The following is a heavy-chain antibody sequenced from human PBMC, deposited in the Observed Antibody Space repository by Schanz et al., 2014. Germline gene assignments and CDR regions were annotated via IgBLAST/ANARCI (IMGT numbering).Heavy chain of an antibody. CDR2: IKSKTDGGTR. D-gene: IGHD3-10*01. J-gene: IGHJ4*02. CDR3: TADLWFGAVWGVW. CDR1: GFTLNNAW. Sequence: EVQLVESGGGLVKPGGSLRLSCATSGFTLNNAWMNWVRQAPGKGLQWVARIKSKTDGGTRDYAAPVKGRFTISTDDSKTTVYLKMTSLQTEDTAVYYCTADLWFGAVWGVWWGQGTLVTDSS. V-gene: IGHV3-15*01.